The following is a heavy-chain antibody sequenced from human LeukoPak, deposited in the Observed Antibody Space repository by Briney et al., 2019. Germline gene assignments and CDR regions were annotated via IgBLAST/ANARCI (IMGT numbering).Heavy chain of an antibody. Sequence: GGSLRLSCAASGFTFSSYVMSWVRQAPGKGLEWVSVISGSGGGTYYADSVEGRFTISRDNSKNTLNLQMNSLRAEDTAVYYCAKASQSTVVITTTPYDDWGQGTLVTVSS. CDR3: AKASQSTVVITTTPYDD. CDR2: ISGSGGGT. J-gene: IGHJ4*02. CDR1: GFTFSSYV. D-gene: IGHD3-22*01. V-gene: IGHV3-23*01.